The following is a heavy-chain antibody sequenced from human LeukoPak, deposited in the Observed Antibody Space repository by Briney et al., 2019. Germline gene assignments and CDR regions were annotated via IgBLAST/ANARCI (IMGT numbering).Heavy chain of an antibody. CDR2: IFYTGSP. CDR1: GGSINNYKW. CDR3: ARDGASYYDH. D-gene: IGHD3-10*01. J-gene: IGHJ5*02. Sequence: SGTLSLTCAVSGGSINNYKWWSWIRQSPGKGLEWLGEIFYTGSPNYSPSFKSRITMSVDKSKNQFSLILTSVTVADTAVYYCARDGASYYDHWGQGILVTVTS. V-gene: IGHV4-4*02.